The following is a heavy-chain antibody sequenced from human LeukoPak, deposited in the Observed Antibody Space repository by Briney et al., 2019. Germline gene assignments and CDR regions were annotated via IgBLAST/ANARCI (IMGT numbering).Heavy chain of an antibody. Sequence: GASVKVSCKVSGYTLTELSMHWVRQAPGKGLEWMGGFDPEDGETIYAQKFQGRVTTTEDTSTDTAYMELSSLRSEDTAVYYCARHLREQWLVGSFDYWGQGTLVTVSS. CDR2: FDPEDGET. J-gene: IGHJ4*02. CDR3: ARHLREQWLVGSFDY. D-gene: IGHD6-19*01. V-gene: IGHV1-24*01. CDR1: GYTLTELS.